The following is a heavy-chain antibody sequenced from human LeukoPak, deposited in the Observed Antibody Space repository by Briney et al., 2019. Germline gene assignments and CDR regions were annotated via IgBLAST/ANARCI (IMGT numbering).Heavy chain of an antibody. V-gene: IGHV4-39*07. Sequence: PSETPSLTCTVSGGSISSSSYYWGWIRQPPGKGLEWIGSIYYSGSTYYNPSLKSRVTISVDTSKNQFSLKLSSVTAADTAVYYCARAPRIAVAVVAFDIWGQGTMVTVSS. CDR3: ARAPRIAVAVVAFDI. D-gene: IGHD6-19*01. CDR2: IYYSGST. CDR1: GGSISSSSYY. J-gene: IGHJ3*02.